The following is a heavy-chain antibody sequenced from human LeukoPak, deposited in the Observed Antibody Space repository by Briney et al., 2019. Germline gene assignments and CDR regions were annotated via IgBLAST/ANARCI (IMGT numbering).Heavy chain of an antibody. V-gene: IGHV3-21*06. CDR2: ISSGSTYI. Sequence: GGSLRLSCAASGFTFSSYSMHWVRQAPGKGLEWVSFISSGSTYINYADSVKGRFTTSRDNAKNTLYLQMNSLRAEDAAVYYCARTQSPDVWGKGTMVTVSS. CDR1: GFTFSSYS. J-gene: IGHJ6*03. CDR3: ARTQSPDV.